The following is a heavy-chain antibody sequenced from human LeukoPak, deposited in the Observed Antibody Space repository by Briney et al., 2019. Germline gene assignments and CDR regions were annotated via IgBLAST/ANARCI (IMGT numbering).Heavy chain of an antibody. J-gene: IGHJ4*02. Sequence: MASETLSLTCTVSGGSISSNYWSWIRQPPGKGLEWIGYIYYSGSTNYNPSLKSRVTISGDTSKNQFSLKLSSVTAADTAVYYRARFGNDYGDYVGDYWGQGTLVTVSS. V-gene: IGHV4-59*08. CDR1: GGSISSNY. D-gene: IGHD4-17*01. CDR3: ARFGNDYGDYVGDY. CDR2: IYYSGST.